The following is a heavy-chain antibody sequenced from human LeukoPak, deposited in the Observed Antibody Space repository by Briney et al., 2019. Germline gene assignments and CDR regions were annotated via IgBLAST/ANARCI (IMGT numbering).Heavy chain of an antibody. CDR2: INPYSGDT. J-gene: IGHJ6*03. CDR1: GYTFTGYY. D-gene: IGHD3-10*01. CDR3: ARDGLYDLTVVQGVVTDYYYYYMDV. Sequence: ASVRVSCKASGYTFTGYYVHWVRQAPGQGLEWMGWINPYSGDTNYAQKFQGRVTTTRDTPISTAYMELSRLRFDDTAVYYCARDGLYDLTVVQGVVTDYYYYYMDVWGKGTTVTVSS. V-gene: IGHV1-2*02.